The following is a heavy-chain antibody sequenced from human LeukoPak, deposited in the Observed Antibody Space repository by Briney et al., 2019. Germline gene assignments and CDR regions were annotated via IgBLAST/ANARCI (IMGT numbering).Heavy chain of an antibody. J-gene: IGHJ6*02. CDR3: ARAQQQSYGMDV. V-gene: IGHV4-34*01. CDR2: INHSGST. D-gene: IGHD6-13*01. CDR1: GGSFSGYY. Sequence: PSETLSLTCAVYGGSFSGYYWSWIRQPPGKGLEWIGEINHSGSTNYNPSLKSRVTISVDTSKNQFSLKLSSVTAADTAVYYCARAQQQSYGMDVWGQGTTVTVS.